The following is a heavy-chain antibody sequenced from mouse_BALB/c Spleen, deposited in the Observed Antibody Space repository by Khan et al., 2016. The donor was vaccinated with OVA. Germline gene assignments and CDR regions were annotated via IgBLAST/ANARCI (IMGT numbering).Heavy chain of an antibody. CDR3: TLGNYLACFPY. Sequence: VQLQQSGAELVMPGASVKLSCTASGFNIKDTYMHWVKQRPEQGLEWIGDIDPSNDNTQYDPQFQGKATVTADTSSNPAYLQLTSLTSEDTAVYYCTLGNYLACFPYWGQGTLVTVSA. V-gene: IGHV14-3*02. CDR2: IDPSNDNT. CDR1: GFNIKDTY. D-gene: IGHD2-1*01. J-gene: IGHJ3*01.